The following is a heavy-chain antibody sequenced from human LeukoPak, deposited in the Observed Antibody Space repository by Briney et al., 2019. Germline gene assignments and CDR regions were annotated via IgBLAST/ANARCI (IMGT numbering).Heavy chain of an antibody. V-gene: IGHV3-30-3*01. D-gene: IGHD2-21*02. CDR3: ARGGAYCRGDCPLDAFDP. Sequence: GGSLRLSCAASGFTFSTYAMHWVRQAPGKGLEWVAHMSYDEGTKYYADSVRGRFTISRDNSKNTLYLQMNSLRAEDTAFYYCARGGAYCRGDCPLDAFDPWGQGTMVTVSS. CDR2: MSYDEGTK. J-gene: IGHJ3*01. CDR1: GFTFSTYA.